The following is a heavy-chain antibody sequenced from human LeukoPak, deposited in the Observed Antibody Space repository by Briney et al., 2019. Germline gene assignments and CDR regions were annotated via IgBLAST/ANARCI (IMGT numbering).Heavy chain of an antibody. D-gene: IGHD5-24*01. Sequence: ESGPTLVKPTQTLTLTSTFSGLSLTTGGVGVGWIRQPPGKALEWLALIYWDGDQRYSPSLKDRLTVTKDTSKNQVFLYMANMDPVDTATYFCAHSPSDSYKNGGRWYFDLWGRGTLVIVSS. V-gene: IGHV2-5*02. CDR1: GLSLTTGGVG. CDR3: AHSPSDSYKNGGRWYFDL. J-gene: IGHJ2*01. CDR2: IYWDGDQ.